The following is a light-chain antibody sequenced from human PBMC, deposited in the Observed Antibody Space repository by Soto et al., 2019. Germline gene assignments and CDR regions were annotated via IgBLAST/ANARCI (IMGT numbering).Light chain of an antibody. CDR2: EAS. J-gene: IGKJ4*01. Sequence: DIVLTQSPGTLSLSPGERASLSCRASHSVDTSLAWYQQRPGRAPRLLMSEASRRAAGIPARFSGSGSGTDFTLTINSLEPEDVAVYYCQQRYNWPLTFGAGTRVEI. CDR1: HSVDTS. CDR3: QQRYNWPLT. V-gene: IGKV3-11*01.